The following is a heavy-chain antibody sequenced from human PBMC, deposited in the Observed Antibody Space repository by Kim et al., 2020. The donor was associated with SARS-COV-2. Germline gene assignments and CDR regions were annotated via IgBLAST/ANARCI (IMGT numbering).Heavy chain of an antibody. D-gene: IGHD3-3*01. CDR1: GYTFSNYA. V-gene: IGHV1-3*01. CDR2: INAVSGNT. J-gene: IGHJ4*02. Sequence: ASVKVSCKASGYTFSNYAMLWVRQAPGQRLEWMGWINAVSGNTKYSQKFQGRLIITRDTSATTAYMELSSLSSEDTAVYYCARDGAVCRTLAWYASSFDYWGQGTLVTVSS. CDR3: ARDGAVCRTLAWYASSFDY.